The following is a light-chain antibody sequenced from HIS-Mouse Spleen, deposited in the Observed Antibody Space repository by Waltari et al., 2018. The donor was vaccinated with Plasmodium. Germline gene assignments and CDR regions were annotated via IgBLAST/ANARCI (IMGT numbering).Light chain of an antibody. CDR2: EDS. Sequence: SYELTQPPSVSVSPGQTARITRSGDAFPTQYAYWYQQKSGQAPVLVIYEDSKRPSGIPERFSGSSSGTMATLTISGAQVEDEADYYCYSTDSSGNHRVFGGGTKLTVL. CDR3: YSTDSSGNHRV. J-gene: IGLJ3*02. V-gene: IGLV3-10*01. CDR1: AFPTQY.